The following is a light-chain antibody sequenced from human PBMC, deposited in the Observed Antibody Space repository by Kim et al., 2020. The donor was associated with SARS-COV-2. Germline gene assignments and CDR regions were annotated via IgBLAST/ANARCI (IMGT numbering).Light chain of an antibody. V-gene: IGLV1-40*01. CDR3: QSYDSSLSGFYV. J-gene: IGLJ1*01. Sequence: DTIYSTGSRSNIVAGYDVHWYQQVPGTVPKLLIYDNTNRPSGVPDRFSGSNSGTSASLAITGLQAEDEADYYCQSYDSSLSGFYVFGTGTKVTVL. CDR1: RSNIVAGYD. CDR2: DNT.